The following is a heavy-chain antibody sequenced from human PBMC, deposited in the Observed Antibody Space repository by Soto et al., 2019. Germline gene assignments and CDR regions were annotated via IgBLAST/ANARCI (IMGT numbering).Heavy chain of an antibody. D-gene: IGHD3-3*01. CDR2: INPSGGST. J-gene: IGHJ5*02. Sequence: ASVKVSCKASGYTFTSYYMHWVRQAPGQGLEWMGIINPSGGSTSYAQKFQGRVTMTRDTSTSTAYMELSSLRSDDTAVYYCARARDSITIYGVVIPNGFDPWGQGTMVTVSS. CDR3: ARARDSITIYGVVIPNGFDP. CDR1: GYTFTSYY. V-gene: IGHV1-46*01.